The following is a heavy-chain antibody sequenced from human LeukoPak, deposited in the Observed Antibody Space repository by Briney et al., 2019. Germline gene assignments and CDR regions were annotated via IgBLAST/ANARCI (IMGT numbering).Heavy chain of an antibody. D-gene: IGHD6-19*01. Sequence: ASVKVSCKASGYTFTGYYMHWVRQAPGQGLEWMGWINPNSGGTNYAQKFQGRVTMTRDTSISTAYMELSRLRSDDTAVYYCARGGTRRIAVAGGMGYWGQGTLVTVPS. V-gene: IGHV1-2*02. CDR3: ARGGTRRIAVAGGMGY. J-gene: IGHJ4*02. CDR1: GYTFTGYY. CDR2: INPNSGGT.